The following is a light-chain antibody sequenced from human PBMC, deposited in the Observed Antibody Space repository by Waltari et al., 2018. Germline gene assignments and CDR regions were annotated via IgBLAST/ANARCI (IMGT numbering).Light chain of an antibody. V-gene: IGKV1-5*03. CDR1: QSISTW. CDR3: QQYNTYPLT. CDR2: KAS. J-gene: IGKJ1*01. Sequence: DIQMTQSPSTLSASVGERVTITCRASQSISTWLAWYQKIQGKAPKLLIYKASCLESGVPSRFSGRGSWTEFTLTLLILQPDDFATYFCQQYNTYPLTFGQWTKLEIK.